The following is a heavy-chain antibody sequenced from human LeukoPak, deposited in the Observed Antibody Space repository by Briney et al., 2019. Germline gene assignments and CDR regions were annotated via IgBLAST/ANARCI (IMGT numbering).Heavy chain of an antibody. V-gene: IGHV3-21*01. CDR2: ISASSNFI. CDR1: GFTFDDYG. J-gene: IGHJ4*02. CDR3: ARRYFDY. Sequence: GGSLRLSCAASGFTFDDYGMSWVRQAPGEGLEWVSSISASSNFIYYADSVKGRFTISRDNAKNSLYLQMNSLRAEDTAVYYCARRYFDYWGQGTLVTVSS.